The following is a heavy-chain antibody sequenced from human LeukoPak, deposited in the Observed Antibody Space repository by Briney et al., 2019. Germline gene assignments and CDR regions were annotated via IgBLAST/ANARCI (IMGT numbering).Heavy chain of an antibody. D-gene: IGHD1-7*01. CDR3: ARSPELYYFDN. CDR1: GGSISSSSYY. CDR2: IYYSGST. V-gene: IGHV4-39*01. J-gene: IGHJ4*02. Sequence: SETLSLTCTVSGGSISSSSYYWGWIRQPPGKGLEWVGSIYYSGSTYYNPSLKSRVTISVDTSKNQFSLKLSSVTAADTAVYYCARSPELYYFDNWGQGTLVTVSS.